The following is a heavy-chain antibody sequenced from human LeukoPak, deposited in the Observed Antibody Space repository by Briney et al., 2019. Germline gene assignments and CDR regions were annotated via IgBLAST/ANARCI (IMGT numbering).Heavy chain of an antibody. D-gene: IGHD4-23*01. CDR1: GYTFTSYG. CDR3: ARGKFFDYGGKPSWYFDL. V-gene: IGHV1-18*01. J-gene: IGHJ2*01. Sequence: ASVKVSCKASGYTFTSYGISWVRQAPGQGLEWMGWISAYNGNTNYAQKLQGRVTMTTDTSTSTAYMELRSLRSDDTTVYYCARGKFFDYGGKPSWYFDLWGRGTLVTVSS. CDR2: ISAYNGNT.